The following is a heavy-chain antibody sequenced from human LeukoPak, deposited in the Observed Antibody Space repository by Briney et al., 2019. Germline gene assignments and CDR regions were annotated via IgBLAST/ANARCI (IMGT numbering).Heavy chain of an antibody. J-gene: IGHJ4*02. CDR3: ARDPPAVTANTYG. CDR1: GFTVSNNY. Sequence: GGSLRLSCAASGFTVSNNYMNWVRQAPGKGLEWVSLIYSGGTTYYADAVKGRFTISRDGSKNTLYLQMNSLRVEDTAVYYCARDPPAVTANTYGWGQGTLVTVSS. CDR2: IYSGGTT. V-gene: IGHV3-66*01. D-gene: IGHD5-18*01.